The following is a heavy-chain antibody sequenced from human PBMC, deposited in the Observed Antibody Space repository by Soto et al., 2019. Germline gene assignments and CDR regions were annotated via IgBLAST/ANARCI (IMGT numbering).Heavy chain of an antibody. CDR3: ARQMATLWSGYFNWFDP. CDR1: GGSISSSTYY. Sequence: PSETLSLTCTVSGGSISSSTYYWCWIRQPRGKGLEWIGSIYYTGSTYYNPSLRSRVTISVDTSKNQFSLNLRSVTAADTAVYYCARQMATLWSGYFNWFDPWGQGTLVTVS. V-gene: IGHV4-39*01. J-gene: IGHJ5*02. CDR2: IYYTGST. D-gene: IGHD3-3*01.